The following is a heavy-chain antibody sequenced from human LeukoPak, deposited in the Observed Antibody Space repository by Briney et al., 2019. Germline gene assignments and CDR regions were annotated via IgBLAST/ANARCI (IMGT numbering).Heavy chain of an antibody. J-gene: IGHJ4*02. CDR3: ARDWDIEDIYFDY. D-gene: IGHD5-12*01. Sequence: GASVKVSCKASGYRFSSHAISWVRQAPGQGLEWMGWISTYSGDTNYAQKLQGRVAMTTDTSTSTAYMELRSLRSDDTAVYYCARDWDIEDIYFDYWGQGTLITVPS. CDR1: GYRFSSHA. CDR2: ISTYSGDT. V-gene: IGHV1-18*01.